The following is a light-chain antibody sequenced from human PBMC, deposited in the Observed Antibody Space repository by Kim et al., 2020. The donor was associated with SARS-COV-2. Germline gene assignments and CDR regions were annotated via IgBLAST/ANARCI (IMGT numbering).Light chain of an antibody. CDR3: QHYGSSPL. CDR1: QGSGSNF. Sequence: LSPGETATLSCKASQGSGSNFLDWYQQKPGQAPRLIIFGASSRAPDIPDRFIGGGSGTDFILTSSRREPEDFSVYYCQHYGSSPLFGGGTKVDIK. V-gene: IGKV3-20*01. J-gene: IGKJ4*01. CDR2: GAS.